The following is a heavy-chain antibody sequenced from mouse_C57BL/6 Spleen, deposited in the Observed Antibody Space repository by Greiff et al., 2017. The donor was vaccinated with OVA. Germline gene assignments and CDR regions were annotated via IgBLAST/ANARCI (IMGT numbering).Heavy chain of an antibody. J-gene: IGHJ1*03. CDR1: GFTFSDYY. D-gene: IGHD2-4*01. CDR3: ARHYYDYPYWYFDV. CDR2: LSNGGGST. V-gene: IGHV5-12*01. Sequence: EVQVVESGGGLVQPGGSLKLSCAASGFTFSDYYMYWVRQTPETRLEWVASLSNGGGSTYYPDTVKGRFPIARDNAKNTLYLPMSRLKSEDTAMYYCARHYYDYPYWYFDVWGTGTTVTVSS.